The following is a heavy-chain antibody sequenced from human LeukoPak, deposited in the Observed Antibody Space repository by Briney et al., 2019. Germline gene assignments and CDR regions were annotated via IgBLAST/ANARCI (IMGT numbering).Heavy chain of an antibody. CDR3: ARDNYGANFDY. D-gene: IGHD4-11*01. CDR2: ISSSSSYI. J-gene: IGHJ4*02. Sequence: GGSLRLSCAASGFTFSTYRMSWVRQAPGKGLEWVSSISSSSSYIYYADSVKGRFTISRDNAKNSLYLQMNSLRAEDTAVYYCARDNYGANFDYWGQGTLVTVSS. CDR1: GFTFSTYR. V-gene: IGHV3-21*01.